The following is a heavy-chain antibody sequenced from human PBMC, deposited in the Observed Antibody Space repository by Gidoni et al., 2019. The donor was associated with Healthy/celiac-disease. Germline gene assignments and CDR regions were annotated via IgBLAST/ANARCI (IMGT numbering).Heavy chain of an antibody. J-gene: IGHJ6*02. CDR1: GGSFRGYY. D-gene: IGHD6-13*01. V-gene: IGHV4-34*01. CDR2: INHSGST. CDR3: ARGLAAAAPSYYYYGMDV. Sequence: QVQLQQWGAGLLKPSETLSLTCAVYGGSFRGYYWSWIRQPPGKGLEWIGEINHSGSTNYNPSLKSRVTISVDTSKNQCSLKLSSVTAADTAVYYCARGLAAAAPSYYYYGMDVWGQGTTVTVSS.